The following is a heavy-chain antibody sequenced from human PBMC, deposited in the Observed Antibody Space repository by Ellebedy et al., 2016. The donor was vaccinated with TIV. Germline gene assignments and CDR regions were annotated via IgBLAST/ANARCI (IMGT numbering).Heavy chain of an antibody. CDR1: ESTFSSYG. V-gene: IGHV3-23*01. D-gene: IGHD5-24*01. Sequence: GESLKISCEASESTFSSYGMSWVRQAPGKGLELVSSISTTDGTHYADSVKGRFTISRDNPKNTLYLQMNSLRVEDTAVYYCATQLWNTEFWGQGTLVIVSS. J-gene: IGHJ4*02. CDR2: ISTTDGT. CDR3: ATQLWNTEF.